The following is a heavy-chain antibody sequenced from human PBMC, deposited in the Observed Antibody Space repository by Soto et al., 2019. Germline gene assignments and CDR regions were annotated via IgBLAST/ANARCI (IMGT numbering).Heavy chain of an antibody. V-gene: IGHV3-74*01. CDR3: ARVGGGSGNFDY. Sequence: AGGSLRLSCGASGFTFSNYWMHWVRQAPGEGLVWVSRINGDGSFTRFADSVKGRFTISRDNAKNTLYLQMSSLRVDDTAVYYCARVGGGSGNFDYWGQGTLVTVSS. D-gene: IGHD3-10*01. J-gene: IGHJ4*02. CDR2: INGDGSFT. CDR1: GFTFSNYW.